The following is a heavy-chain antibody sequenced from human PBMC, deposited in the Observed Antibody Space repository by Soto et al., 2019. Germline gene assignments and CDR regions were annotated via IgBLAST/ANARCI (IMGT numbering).Heavy chain of an antibody. D-gene: IGHD5-18*01. Sequence: EVQLVESGGGLVKPGGSLRLSCEASGFTFSIYGMNWVRQAPGKGLEWVSAISTVSSHVYYADSVKGRFSISRDNAKNSLFLQMDGLGAEDTAVYYCARGSDTTLADYYHYGMDVWGQGTTVTVSS. V-gene: IGHV3-21*01. J-gene: IGHJ6*02. CDR3: ARGSDTTLADYYHYGMDV. CDR1: GFTFSIYG. CDR2: ISTVSSHV.